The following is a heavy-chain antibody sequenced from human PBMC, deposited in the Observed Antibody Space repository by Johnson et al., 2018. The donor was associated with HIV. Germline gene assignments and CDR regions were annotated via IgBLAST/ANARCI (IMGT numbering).Heavy chain of an antibody. V-gene: IGHV3-11*04. D-gene: IGHD1-14*01. CDR2: ISGSGSTI. CDR3: AKDAWPLNRGDAFDI. Sequence: QVQLVESGGGLVQPGGSLRLSCAASGFTFSDYYMSWIRQAPGKGLEWVSYISGSGSTIYYADSVTGRFTISRDNAKNSLFLQMNSLRAEDTAVYYCAKDAWPLNRGDAFDIWGQGTMVTVSS. CDR1: GFTFSDYY. J-gene: IGHJ3*02.